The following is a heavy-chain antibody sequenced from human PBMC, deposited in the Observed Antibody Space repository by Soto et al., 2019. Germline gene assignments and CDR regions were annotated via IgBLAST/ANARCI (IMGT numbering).Heavy chain of an antibody. CDR2: IWYDGSNK. Sequence: AGGSLRLSCAASGFTFSSYGMHWVRQAPGKGLEWVAVIWYDGSNKYYADSVKGRFTISRDNSKNTLYLQMNSLRAEDTAVYYCARDPLELDFSYGEAYYYGMDVWGQGTTVTVSS. CDR1: GFTFSSYG. CDR3: ARDPLELDFSYGEAYYYGMDV. J-gene: IGHJ6*02. V-gene: IGHV3-33*01. D-gene: IGHD4-17*01.